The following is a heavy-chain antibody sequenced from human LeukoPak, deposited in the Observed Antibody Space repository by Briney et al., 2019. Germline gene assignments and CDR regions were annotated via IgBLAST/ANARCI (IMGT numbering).Heavy chain of an antibody. J-gene: IGHJ2*01. V-gene: IGHV3-30*02. Sequence: GGSLRLSCAASGFTFSSYGLHWVRQAPGKGLEWVAFIRYDGTNKYYADSVRGRFTISRDNSKNTLYLQMNSLRPEDTAVYYCAREATWGNWYFDLWGRGTLVTVSS. D-gene: IGHD3-16*01. CDR3: AREATWGNWYFDL. CDR2: IRYDGTNK. CDR1: GFTFSSYG.